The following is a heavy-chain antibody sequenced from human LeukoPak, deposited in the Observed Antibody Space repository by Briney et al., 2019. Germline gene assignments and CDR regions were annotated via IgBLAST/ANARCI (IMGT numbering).Heavy chain of an antibody. D-gene: IGHD6-19*01. CDR1: GGSISSSSYY. J-gene: IGHJ4*02. Sequence: PSETLSLTCTVSGGSISSSSYYWGWIRQPPGKGLEWIGYIYYSGSTNYNPSLKSRVTISVDTSKNQFSLKLSSVTAADTAVYYCARHLRPSSGGGYFDYWGQGTLVTVSS. CDR3: ARHLRPSSGGGYFDY. V-gene: IGHV4-61*05. CDR2: IYYSGST.